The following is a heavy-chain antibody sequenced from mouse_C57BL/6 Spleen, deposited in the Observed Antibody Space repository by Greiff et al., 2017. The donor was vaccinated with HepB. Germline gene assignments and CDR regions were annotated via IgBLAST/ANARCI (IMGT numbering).Heavy chain of an antibody. CDR2: IDPEDGDT. D-gene: IGHD3-1*01. J-gene: IGHJ2*01. Sequence: VQLKESGAELVRPGASVKLSCTASGFNFKDYYMHWVKQRPEQGLEWIGRIDPEDGDTDYALKFQGKATMTADTSSHTAYLQLSSLTSEDTAVYYCTEGSWAFDYWGQGTTLTVSS. CDR1: GFNFKDYY. CDR3: TEGSWAFDY. V-gene: IGHV14-1*01.